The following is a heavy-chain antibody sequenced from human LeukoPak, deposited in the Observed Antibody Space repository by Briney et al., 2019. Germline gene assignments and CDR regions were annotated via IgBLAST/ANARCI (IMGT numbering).Heavy chain of an antibody. CDR1: GYTFTSYD. D-gene: IGHD1-26*01. V-gene: IGHV1-8*01. Sequence: ASVKVSCKASGYTFTSYDINWVRQATGQGLEWMGWMNPNSGNMGYAQRFQGRVTMTRNTSISTAYMELSSLRSEDTAVYYCARCEPGDSYWVLWSAFDIWGQGTMVTVSS. CDR3: ARCEPGDSYWVLWSAFDI. CDR2: MNPNSGNM. J-gene: IGHJ3*02.